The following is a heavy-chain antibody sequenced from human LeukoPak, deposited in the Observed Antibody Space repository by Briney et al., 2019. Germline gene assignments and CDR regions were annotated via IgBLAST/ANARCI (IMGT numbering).Heavy chain of an antibody. CDR2: ISWNSGSI. Sequence: GGSLRLSCAASGFTFDDYAMHWVRHAPGKGLEWVSGISWNSGSIGYADSVKGRFTISRDNAKNSLYLQMNSLRAEDTALYYCAKDTTMIVVPSSIAFDIWGQGTMVTVSS. CDR1: GFTFDDYA. J-gene: IGHJ3*02. V-gene: IGHV3-9*01. CDR3: AKDTTMIVVPSSIAFDI. D-gene: IGHD3-22*01.